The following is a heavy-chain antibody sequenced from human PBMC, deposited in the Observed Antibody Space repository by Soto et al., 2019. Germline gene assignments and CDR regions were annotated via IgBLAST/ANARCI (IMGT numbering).Heavy chain of an antibody. Sequence: PSETLSLTCTVSGGSISSYYWSWIRQPPGKGLEWIGYIYYSGSTNYNPSLKSRVTISVDTSKNQFSLKLSSVTAADTAVYYCARQGYCSGGSCHRGFDPWGQGTLVTVSS. CDR1: GGSISSYY. V-gene: IGHV4-59*08. D-gene: IGHD2-15*01. CDR3: ARQGYCSGGSCHRGFDP. CDR2: IYYSGST. J-gene: IGHJ5*02.